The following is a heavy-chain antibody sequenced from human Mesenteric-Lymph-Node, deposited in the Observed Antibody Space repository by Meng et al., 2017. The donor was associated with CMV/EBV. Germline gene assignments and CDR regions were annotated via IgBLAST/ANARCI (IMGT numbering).Heavy chain of an antibody. V-gene: IGHV4-39*07. CDR3: AARPLIVVVPAALVDY. D-gene: IGHD2-2*01. CDR2: IYYSGST. J-gene: IGHJ4*02. Sequence: SETLSLTCTVSGGSISSSSYYWGWIRQPPGKGLEWIGSIYYSGSTYYNPSLKSRVTISVDTSKNQFSLKLSSVTAADTAVYYCAARPLIVVVPAALVDYWGQGTLVTVSS. CDR1: GGSISSSSYY.